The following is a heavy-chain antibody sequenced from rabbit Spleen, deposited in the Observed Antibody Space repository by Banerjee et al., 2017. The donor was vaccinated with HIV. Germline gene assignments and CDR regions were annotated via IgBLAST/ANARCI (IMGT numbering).Heavy chain of an antibody. J-gene: IGHJ6*01. CDR1: GFSFSSSYY. CDR3: ARMNSYDYYVMDL. CDR2: IYAGSSGST. D-gene: IGHD5-1*01. V-gene: IGHV1S45*01. Sequence: QQQLEESGGGLVKPGGTLTLTCKASGFSFSSSYYMCWVRQAPGKGLEWIGCIYAGSSGSTYYASWAKGRFIISKTSSTTVTLQMTSLTAADTATYFCARMNSYDYYVMDLWGPGTLVTVS.